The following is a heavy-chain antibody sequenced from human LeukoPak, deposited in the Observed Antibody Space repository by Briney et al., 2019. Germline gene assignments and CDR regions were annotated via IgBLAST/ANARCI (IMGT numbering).Heavy chain of an antibody. J-gene: IGHJ4*02. CDR3: TREGCGATSCYTNDY. D-gene: IGHD2-2*02. CDR1: GFTLSGSP. Sequence: GGSLRLSYAASGFTLSGSPIHWVRQASGKGLEWVGRIRSKGNSYEAAYAASVKGRFTISRDDSKNMTYLQMNSLKTEDTAIYYCTREGCGATSCYTNDYWGQGTLVTVSS. CDR2: IRSKGNSYEA. V-gene: IGHV3-73*01.